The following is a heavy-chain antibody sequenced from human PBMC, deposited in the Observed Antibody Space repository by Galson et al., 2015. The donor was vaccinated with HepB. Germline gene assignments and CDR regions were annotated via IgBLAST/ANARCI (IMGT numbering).Heavy chain of an antibody. Sequence: CAISGDSVSSNSAAWNWIRQSPSRGLEWLGRTYYRSKWYNDYAVSVKSRITINPDTSKNQFSLQLNSVTPEDTAVYYCARLHYDFWSGPPQYYYYYGMDVWGQGTTVTVSS. V-gene: IGHV6-1*01. CDR3: ARLHYDFWSGPPQYYYYYGMDV. J-gene: IGHJ6*02. CDR1: GDSVSSNSAA. D-gene: IGHD3-3*01. CDR2: TYYRSKWYN.